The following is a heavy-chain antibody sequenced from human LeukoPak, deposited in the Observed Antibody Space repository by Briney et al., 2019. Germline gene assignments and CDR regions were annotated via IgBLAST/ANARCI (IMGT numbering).Heavy chain of an antibody. D-gene: IGHD3/OR15-3a*01. J-gene: IGHJ5*02. Sequence: SETLSLTCSVAGVSISGSTYHWGWIRQPPGKGLEWIGSIFETGNTYYNPSLRSRITISVDTSKNQFSLKVKSVTVSDTALYYCARHAVMISISTYSWLDPWGQGTLVTVSS. CDR2: IFETGNT. CDR3: ARHAVMISISTYSWLDP. V-gene: IGHV4-39*01. CDR1: GVSISGSTYH.